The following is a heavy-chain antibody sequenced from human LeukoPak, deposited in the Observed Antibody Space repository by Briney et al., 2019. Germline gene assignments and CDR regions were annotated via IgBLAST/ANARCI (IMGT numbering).Heavy chain of an antibody. CDR3: ARHLEHYYDSSGLNWFDP. V-gene: IGHV5-51*01. Sequence: GESLKISCKGSGYSFTSYWIGWVRQMPGKGLEWMGIIYPGDSDTRYSPSFQGQVTISADKSISTAYLQWSSLKASDTAMYYCARHLEHYYDSSGLNWFDPWGQGTLVTVSS. J-gene: IGHJ5*02. D-gene: IGHD3-22*01. CDR1: GYSFTSYW. CDR2: IYPGDSDT.